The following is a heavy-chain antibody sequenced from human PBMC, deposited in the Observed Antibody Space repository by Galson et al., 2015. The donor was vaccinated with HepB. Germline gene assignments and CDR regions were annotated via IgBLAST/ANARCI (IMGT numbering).Heavy chain of an antibody. CDR2: ISAYNGNT. J-gene: IGHJ4*02. CDR3: ARDEVAGRPLIDY. CDR1: GYTFTSYG. V-gene: IGHV1-18*01. Sequence: SVNVSCKASGYTFTSYGISWVRQALGQGLEWMGLISAYNGNTNYAQKLQGRVTMTPDTSTSTAYMALRSLRPDDTAVYYCARDEVAGRPLIDYWGQGTLVTVSS.